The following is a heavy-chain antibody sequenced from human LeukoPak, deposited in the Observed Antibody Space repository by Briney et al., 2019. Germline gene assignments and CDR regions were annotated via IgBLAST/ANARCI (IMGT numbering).Heavy chain of an antibody. CDR3: ARVGGSYRNPLLDY. CDR2: IIPIFGTA. V-gene: IGHV1-69*05. Sequence: SVKVSCKASGGTFSSYAISWVRQAPGQGLEWMGGIIPIFGTANYAQEFQGRVTVTTDESTSTAYMELSSLRSEDTAVYYCARVGGSYRNPLLDYWGQGTLVTVSS. J-gene: IGHJ4*02. D-gene: IGHD1-26*01. CDR1: GGTFSSYA.